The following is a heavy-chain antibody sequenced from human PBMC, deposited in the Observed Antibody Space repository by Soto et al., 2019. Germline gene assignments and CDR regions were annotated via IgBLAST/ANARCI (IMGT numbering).Heavy chain of an antibody. V-gene: IGHV1-2*02. CDR2: INPNSGGT. D-gene: IGHD1-1*01. J-gene: IGHJ4*02. CDR1: GYTFSDYY. CDR3: AREPATAKPEGVDF. Sequence: ASVEVSCKASGYTFSDYYIHWVRQAPVQGLEWMGWINPNSGGTKYAPKFQGGVTMTRDTSITTAYMELSRLKSGDTAVYYCAREPATAKPEGVDFWGQGTLVTVSS.